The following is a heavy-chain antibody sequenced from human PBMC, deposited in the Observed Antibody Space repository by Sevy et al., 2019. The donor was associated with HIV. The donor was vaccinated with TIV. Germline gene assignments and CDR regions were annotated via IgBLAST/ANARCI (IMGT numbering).Heavy chain of an antibody. Sequence: GGSLRLSCAASGFTFSSYWMHWVRQAPGKGLVWVSRIKSEGRSTRYADSVKGRFTISRDNAKNTLYLQMNSLRADDTAVYYCARDGSVRAFDYWGQGTLVTVSS. J-gene: IGHJ4*02. D-gene: IGHD6-19*01. CDR3: ARDGSVRAFDY. CDR1: GFTFSSYW. V-gene: IGHV3-74*01. CDR2: IKSEGRST.